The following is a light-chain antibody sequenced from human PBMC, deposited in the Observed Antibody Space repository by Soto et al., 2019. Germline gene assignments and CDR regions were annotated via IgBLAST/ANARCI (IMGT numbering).Light chain of an antibody. J-gene: IGKJ4*01. CDR1: QGISSY. CDR3: QQLNSYPPALT. V-gene: IGKV1-9*01. Sequence: DIPLTQSPSFLSASVGDRVTITCWASQGISSYLAWYQQKPGKAPKLLIYAASTLQSGVPSRFSGSGSGTEFTLTISSLQPEDFATYYCQQLNSYPPALTFGGGTKVEIK. CDR2: AAS.